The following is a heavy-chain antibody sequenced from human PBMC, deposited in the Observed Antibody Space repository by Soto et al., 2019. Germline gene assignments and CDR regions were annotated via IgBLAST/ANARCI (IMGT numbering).Heavy chain of an antibody. CDR1: GFTFSSYA. CDR3: ASGTIVARQHLDY. D-gene: IGHD6-6*01. J-gene: IGHJ4*02. V-gene: IGHV3-30*03. Sequence: QVQLVESGGGVVQPGKSLRLSCAASGFTFSSYAMHWARQAPGKGLEWVTVISIRGGDEYYAEPVRGRFTISRDDSKNTLYLQMDSLRVEDTAVYYCASGTIVARQHLDYWGQGTLVTVSS. CDR2: ISIRGGDE.